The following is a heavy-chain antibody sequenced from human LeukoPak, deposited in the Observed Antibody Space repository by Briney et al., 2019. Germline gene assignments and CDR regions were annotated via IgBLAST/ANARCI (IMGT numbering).Heavy chain of an antibody. V-gene: IGHV1-18*01. J-gene: IGHJ4*02. CDR2: ISAYNGNT. Sequence: ASVKVSCKASGYTFTSYGISWVRQAPGQGLEWMGWISAYNGNTNYAQKFQGRVTMTRDTSISTAYMELSRLRSDDTAVYYCARVVGDPGDWGQGTLVTVSS. D-gene: IGHD1-26*01. CDR3: ARVVGDPGD. CDR1: GYTFTSYG.